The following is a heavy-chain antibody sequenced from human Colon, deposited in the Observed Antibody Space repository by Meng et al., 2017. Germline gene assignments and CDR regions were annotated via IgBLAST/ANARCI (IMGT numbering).Heavy chain of an antibody. J-gene: IGHJ4*02. D-gene: IGHD2-2*01. CDR3: ARSIFPYAFDY. Sequence: GESLKLSCAASGFTFSNYWMHWVRQAPGKGLVWVSHIDSDGSTTTYADSVKGRFTISRDNAKNTLYLQMNSLRVEDTAVYYCARSIFPYAFDYWGQGMLVTVSS. CDR2: IDSDGSTT. V-gene: IGHV3-74*01. CDR1: GFTFSNYW.